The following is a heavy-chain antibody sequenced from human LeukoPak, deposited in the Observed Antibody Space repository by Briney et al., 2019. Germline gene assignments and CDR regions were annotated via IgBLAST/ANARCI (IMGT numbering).Heavy chain of an antibody. Sequence: PGGSLRLSCAASGFTFTNYAMTWVRQAPGKGLEWVSGISGSGTSTYYADSVKGRFTISRDNAKNSLYLQMNSLRAEDTAVYYCAQDSSGWYGRFDYWGQGTLVTVSS. CDR2: ISGSGTST. D-gene: IGHD6-19*01. CDR3: AQDSSGWYGRFDY. V-gene: IGHV3-23*01. CDR1: GFTFTNYA. J-gene: IGHJ4*02.